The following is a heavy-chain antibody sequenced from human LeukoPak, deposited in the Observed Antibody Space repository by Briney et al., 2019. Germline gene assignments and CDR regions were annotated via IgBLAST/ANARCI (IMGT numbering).Heavy chain of an antibody. D-gene: IGHD6-13*01. V-gene: IGHV3-11*01. CDR3: ARALQDSSSWYNYYYGMDV. CDR1: GFTFSDYY. J-gene: IGHJ6*02. CDR2: ISSSGSTI. Sequence: PGGSLRLSCAASGFTFSDYYMSWIRQAPGKGLEWVSYISSSGSTIYYADSVKGRFTISRDNAKNSLYLQMNSLRAEDTAVYYCARALQDSSSWYNYYYGMDVWGQGTTVTVSS.